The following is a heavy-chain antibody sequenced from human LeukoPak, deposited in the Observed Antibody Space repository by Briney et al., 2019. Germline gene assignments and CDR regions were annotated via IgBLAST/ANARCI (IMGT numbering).Heavy chain of an antibody. V-gene: IGHV3-15*01. D-gene: IGHD3-3*01. Sequence: PGGSLRLSCAASGFTFSNAWMSWVRQAPGKGLEWVGRIKSKTDGGTTDYVAPVKGRFTISRDDSKNTLYLQMNSLKTEDTAVYYCTTESEADHVLRFLEWLYYFDYWGQGTLVTVSS. CDR1: GFTFSNAW. CDR2: IKSKTDGGTT. J-gene: IGHJ4*02. CDR3: TTESEADHVLRFLEWLYYFDY.